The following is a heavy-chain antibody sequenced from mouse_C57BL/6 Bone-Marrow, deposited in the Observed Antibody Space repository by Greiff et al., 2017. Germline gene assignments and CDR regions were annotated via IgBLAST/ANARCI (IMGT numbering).Heavy chain of an antibody. CDR3: ARDYYVTDYFDY. CDR1: GYAFSSSW. J-gene: IGHJ2*01. V-gene: IGHV1-82*01. Sequence: QVQLKQSGPELVKPGASVKISCKASGYAFSSSWMNWVKQRPGKGLEWIGRIYPGDGDTNYNGKFKGKATLTADKSSSTAYMQLSSLTSEDSAVYFGARDYYVTDYFDYGGQGTTLTVSS. D-gene: IGHD1-1*01. CDR2: IYPGDGDT.